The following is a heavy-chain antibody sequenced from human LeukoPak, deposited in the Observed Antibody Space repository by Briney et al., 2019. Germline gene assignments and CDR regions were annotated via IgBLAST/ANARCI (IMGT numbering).Heavy chain of an antibody. CDR2: ISSGSSTI. Sequence: QTGGSLRLSCAASGFSFSSYSMNWVRQAPGKGLEWVSYISSGSSTIYYADSVKGRFTTSRDNAKNSLYLQMNSLRAEDTAVYYCARESGITMVRGDAFDIWGQGTMVTVSS. CDR3: ARESGITMVRGDAFDI. CDR1: GFSFSSYS. V-gene: IGHV3-48*01. J-gene: IGHJ3*02. D-gene: IGHD3-10*01.